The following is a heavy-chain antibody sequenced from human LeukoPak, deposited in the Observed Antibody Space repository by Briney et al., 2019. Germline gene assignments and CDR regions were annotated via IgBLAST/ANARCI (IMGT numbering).Heavy chain of an antibody. J-gene: IGHJ6*02. CDR1: GYTFTSYG. V-gene: IGHV1-18*01. CDR2: ISAYNGNT. CDR3: ARARGSYYYYGMDV. Sequence: ASVKVSCKASGYTFTSYGISWVRQAPGQGLEWMGWISAYNGNTNYAQKLQGRVTMTTDTSTSTAYMELRSLRSDDTAVYYCARARGSYYYYGMDVWGQGTTVTVSS.